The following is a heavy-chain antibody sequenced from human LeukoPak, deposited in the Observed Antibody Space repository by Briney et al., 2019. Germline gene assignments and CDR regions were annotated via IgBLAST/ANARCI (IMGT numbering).Heavy chain of an antibody. CDR1: GFTFSSYA. V-gene: IGHV3-30*04. CDR2: ISYDGSNK. Sequence: GGSLRLSCAASGFTFSSYAMHWVLQAPGKGLEWLAVISYDGSNKYYAESVKGRFTISRDNSKDTLYLQMNSLRAEGTAVYYCARGTVRYNWNYGALDYWGQGTLVTVSS. D-gene: IGHD1-7*01. CDR3: ARGTVRYNWNYGALDY. J-gene: IGHJ4*02.